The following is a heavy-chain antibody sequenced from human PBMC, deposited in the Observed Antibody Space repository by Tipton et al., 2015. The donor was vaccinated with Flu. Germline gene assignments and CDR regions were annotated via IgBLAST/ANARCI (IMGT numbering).Heavy chain of an antibody. CDR2: IRFDGKSK. J-gene: IGHJ6*02. CDR3: AKDDQKVFSSGLDV. CDR1: GFTFSRSG. D-gene: IGHD1-14*01. Sequence: GSLRLSCAASGFTFSRSGMSWVRQAPGKGLEWVAFIRFDGKSKYYTDSVKGRFTISRDNSKNTLYLQMNSLKIEDTAVYYCAKDDQKVFSSGLDVWGRGTTVTVSS. V-gene: IGHV3-30*02.